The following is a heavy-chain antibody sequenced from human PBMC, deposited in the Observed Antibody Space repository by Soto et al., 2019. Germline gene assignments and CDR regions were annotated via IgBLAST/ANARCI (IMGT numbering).Heavy chain of an antibody. CDR3: SKNGTTWFAS. J-gene: IGHJ5*01. D-gene: IGHD1-1*01. Sequence: QVQLVQSGPELKKPGASVKVSCKTFGYSFHNSGISWVRQAPGQGLEWMGWISVFNGYAHYAQKFQGRVIMTADTFTNTAYMELRGLRSDDTAMYYCSKNGTTWFASWGQGSPVIVSS. CDR2: ISVFNGYA. CDR1: GYSFHNSG. V-gene: IGHV1-18*01.